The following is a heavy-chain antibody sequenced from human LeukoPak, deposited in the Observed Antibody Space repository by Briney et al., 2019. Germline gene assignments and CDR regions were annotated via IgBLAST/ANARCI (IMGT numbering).Heavy chain of an antibody. CDR1: GFTFSSHA. CDR2: SCGDDGDT. CDR3: AKGSSGWFDY. J-gene: IGHJ4*02. Sequence: GGSLRLSCSASGFTFSSHAMSWVRQAPGKGLEWVSGSCGDDGDTGYADSVKGRFTISRDNSKNTLYLQMNSLIAEDTAVYYCAKGSSGWFDYWGQGTLVTVSS. V-gene: IGHV3-23*01. D-gene: IGHD6-19*01.